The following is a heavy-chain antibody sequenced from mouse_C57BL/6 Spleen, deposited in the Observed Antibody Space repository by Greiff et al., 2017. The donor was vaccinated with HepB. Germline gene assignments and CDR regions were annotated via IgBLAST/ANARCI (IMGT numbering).Heavy chain of an antibody. CDR2: IDPENGDT. V-gene: IGHV14-4*01. CDR1: GFNIKDDY. J-gene: IGHJ4*01. CDR3: TTFYDYDVGYAMDY. D-gene: IGHD2-4*01. Sequence: VQLQQSGAELVRPGASVKLSCTASGFNIKDDYMHWVKQRPEQGLEWIGWIDPENGDTEYASKFQGKATITADTSSNTVYLQLSSLTSEDTAVYYCTTFYDYDVGYAMDYWGQGTSVTVSS.